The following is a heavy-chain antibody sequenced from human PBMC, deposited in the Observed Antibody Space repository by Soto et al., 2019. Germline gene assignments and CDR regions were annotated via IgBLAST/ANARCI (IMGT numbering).Heavy chain of an antibody. Sequence: GGSLRLSCAASGFTFSSYGMHWVRQAPGKGLEWVAVIWYDGSNKYYADSVKGRFTISRDNSKNTLYLQMNSLRAEDTAVYYCARALRDYYYGMDVWGQETTVTVSS. J-gene: IGHJ6*02. CDR2: IWYDGSNK. V-gene: IGHV3-33*01. CDR3: ARALRDYYYGMDV. D-gene: IGHD3-9*01. CDR1: GFTFSSYG.